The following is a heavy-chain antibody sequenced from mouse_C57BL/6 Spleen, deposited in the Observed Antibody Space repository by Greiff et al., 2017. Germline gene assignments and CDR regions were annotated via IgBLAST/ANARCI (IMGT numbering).Heavy chain of an antibody. CDR3: ARETAQAAWFAY. Sequence: QVQLQQPGAELVKPGASVKMSCKASGYTFTSYWITWVKQRPGQGLEWIGGIYPGSGSPNYNEKFKSKATLTVDTSSCTAYMQLSSLTSEDSAVYYGARETAQAAWFAYWGQGTLVTVSA. J-gene: IGHJ3*01. D-gene: IGHD3-2*02. CDR1: GYTFTSYW. V-gene: IGHV1-55*01. CDR2: IYPGSGSP.